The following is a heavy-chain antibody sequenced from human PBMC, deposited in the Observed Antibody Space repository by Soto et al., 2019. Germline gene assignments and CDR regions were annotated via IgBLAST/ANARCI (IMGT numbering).Heavy chain of an antibody. CDR3: ARVLKAVAGTGWHYYYYMDV. CDR2: IKQDGSEK. Sequence: EVQLVESGGGLVQPGGSLRLSCAASGFTFSSYWMSWVRQAPGKGLEWVANIKQDGSEKYYVDSVKGRFTISRDNAKNSLYLQMNGRRGEDTAVYYCARVLKAVAGTGWHYYYYMDVWGKGTTVTVSS. D-gene: IGHD6-19*01. V-gene: IGHV3-7*04. J-gene: IGHJ6*03. CDR1: GFTFSSYW.